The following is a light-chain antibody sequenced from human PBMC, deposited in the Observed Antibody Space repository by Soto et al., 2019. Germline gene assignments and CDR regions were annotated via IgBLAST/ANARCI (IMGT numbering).Light chain of an antibody. V-gene: IGKV3-15*01. CDR2: DTS. Sequence: EIVMTQSPATLSVSPGERATLSCRASQSISSKLVWYQQKPGQAPRLLMYDTSTRATGIPARFSGSGSGTEFTITISSLQSEDFAVYYCQQYNTWSSITFGQGTRLEIK. J-gene: IGKJ5*01. CDR3: QQYNTWSSIT. CDR1: QSISSK.